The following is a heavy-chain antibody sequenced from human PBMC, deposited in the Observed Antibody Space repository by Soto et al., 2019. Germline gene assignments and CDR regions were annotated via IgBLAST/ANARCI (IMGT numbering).Heavy chain of an antibody. V-gene: IGHV4-39*01. CDR2: IYYSGTT. Sequence: QLQLQESGPGLVKPSETLSLTCTVSSASISSSSYTWGWIRQPPGKGLEWIGSIYYSGTTYYNPSLNSLVTVSVDTSKNQFSLKVTSVTAADTAVYYCARLHGYCISSIFHGHYAMDVWGQGTTVTVSS. J-gene: IGHJ6*02. CDR3: ARLHGYCISSIFHGHYAMDV. CDR1: SASISSSSYT. D-gene: IGHD2-2*01.